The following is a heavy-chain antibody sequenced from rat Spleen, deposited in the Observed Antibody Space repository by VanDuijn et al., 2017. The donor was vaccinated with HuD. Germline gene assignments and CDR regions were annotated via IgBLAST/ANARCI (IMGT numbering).Heavy chain of an antibody. CDR3: IRQGYLRDWYFDF. D-gene: IGHD2-7*01. Sequence: EVQLVESGGGLVQPGRSLKLSCAASGFIFSDHYVAWVRQAPTKGLEWVATINSGGSNTYYPDSVKGRFTISRDNANTTLYLEMDSLRSEDTATYYCIRQGYLRDWYFDFWGPGTMVTVSS. CDR2: INSGGSNT. V-gene: IGHV5-25*01. J-gene: IGHJ1*01. CDR1: GFIFSDHY.